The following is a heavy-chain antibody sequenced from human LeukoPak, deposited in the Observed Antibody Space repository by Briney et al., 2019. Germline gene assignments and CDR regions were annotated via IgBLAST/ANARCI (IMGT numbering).Heavy chain of an antibody. J-gene: IGHJ6*03. CDR2: IIPIFGTA. CDR1: GGTFSSYA. V-gene: IGHV1-69*13. CDR3: ARTYTAMAKDYYYMDV. D-gene: IGHD5-18*01. Sequence: SVKVSCKASGGTFSSYAISWVRQAPGQGLEWMGVIIPIFGTANYAQKFQGRVTITADESTSTAYMELSSLRSEDTAVYYCARTYTAMAKDYYYMDVWGKGTTVTVSS.